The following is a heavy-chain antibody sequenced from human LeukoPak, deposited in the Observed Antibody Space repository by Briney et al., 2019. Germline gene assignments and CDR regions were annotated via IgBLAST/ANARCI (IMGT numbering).Heavy chain of an antibody. CDR3: ARIIVRGNWFDP. Sequence: SGPTLVNPTQTLTLTCTFSGFSLSTSGVGVSWIRQPPGKALEWLARIDWDDDKYYSTSLKTRLTISKDTSKNQVVLTMTNMDPVDTATYYCARIIVRGNWFDPWGQGTLVTVSS. J-gene: IGHJ5*02. D-gene: IGHD3-16*02. CDR2: IDWDDDK. V-gene: IGHV2-70*11. CDR1: GFSLSTSGVG.